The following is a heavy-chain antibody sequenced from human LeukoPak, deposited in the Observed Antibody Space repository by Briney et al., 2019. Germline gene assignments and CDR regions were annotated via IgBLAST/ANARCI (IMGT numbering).Heavy chain of an antibody. J-gene: IGHJ6*03. Sequence: SETLSLTCTVSGGSISSGGYYWSWIRQPPGKGLEWVGYIYHSGSTYYNPSLKSRVTMSVDTSKNQFSLKLSSVTAADTAVYYCARDLEALVVPARYYYYYMDVWGKGTTVTVSS. CDR1: GGSISSGGYY. CDR3: ARDLEALVVPARYYYYYMDV. D-gene: IGHD2-2*01. CDR2: IYHSGST. V-gene: IGHV4-30-2*01.